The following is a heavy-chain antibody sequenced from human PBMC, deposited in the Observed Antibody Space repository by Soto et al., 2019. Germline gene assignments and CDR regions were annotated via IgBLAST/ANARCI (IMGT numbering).Heavy chain of an antibody. J-gene: IGHJ6*02. V-gene: IGHV1-2*02. CDR1: GYTFTGYY. CDR3: ARDGPGGDFWSGYVVYYYYGMDV. CDR2: INPNSGGT. Sequence: ASVKVSCKASGYTFTGYYMHSVRQAPGQGLEWMGWINPNSGGTNYAQKFQGRVTMTRDTSISTAYMELSRLRSDDTAVYYCARDGPGGDFWSGYVVYYYYGMDVWGQGTTVTVSS. D-gene: IGHD3-3*01.